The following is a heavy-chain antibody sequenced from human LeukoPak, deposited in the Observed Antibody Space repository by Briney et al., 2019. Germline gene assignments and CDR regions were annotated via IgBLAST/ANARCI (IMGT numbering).Heavy chain of an antibody. J-gene: IGHJ4*02. CDR1: GYTFTSYG. CDR3: ATYRPSKYCSGGSRYHFDY. CDR2: ISAYNGNT. Sequence: GASVKVSCKASGYTFTSYGISWVRQAPGQGLEWMGWISAYNGNTNYAQKLQGRVTMTTDTSTSTAYMELRSLRSDDTAVYYCATYRPSKYCSGGSRYHFDYWGQGTLVTVSS. D-gene: IGHD2-15*01. V-gene: IGHV1-18*01.